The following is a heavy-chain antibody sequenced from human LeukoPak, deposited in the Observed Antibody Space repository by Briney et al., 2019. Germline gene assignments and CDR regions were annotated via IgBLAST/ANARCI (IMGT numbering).Heavy chain of an antibody. D-gene: IGHD6-19*01. CDR1: GHTFTSYY. CDR3: ARPHSGWYFFDY. Sequence: GASVKVSCKVSGHTFTSYYMHWVRQAPGQGLEWMGIINPSGGSTSYAQKFQGRVTMTRDTSTSTVYMELSSLRSEDTAVYYCARPHSGWYFFDYWGQGTLVTVSS. CDR2: INPSGGST. J-gene: IGHJ4*02. V-gene: IGHV1-46*01.